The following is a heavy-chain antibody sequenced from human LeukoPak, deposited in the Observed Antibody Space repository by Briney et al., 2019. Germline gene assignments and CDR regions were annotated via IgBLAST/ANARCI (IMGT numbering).Heavy chain of an antibody. Sequence: SETLSLTCTVSGGSISSSSYYWGWIRQPPGQGLEWIGSIYYSGSTYYNPSLKSRVTISVDTSKNQFSLKLSSVTAADTAVYYCARHITVTRRQPLFDYWGQGTLVTVSS. CDR2: IYYSGST. D-gene: IGHD4-17*01. V-gene: IGHV4-39*01. CDR3: ARHITVTRRQPLFDY. CDR1: GGSISSSSYY. J-gene: IGHJ4*02.